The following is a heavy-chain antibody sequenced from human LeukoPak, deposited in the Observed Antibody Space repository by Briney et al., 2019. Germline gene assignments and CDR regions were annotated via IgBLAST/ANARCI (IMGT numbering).Heavy chain of an antibody. CDR1: GVSFSGYY. J-gene: IGHJ4*02. D-gene: IGHD3-3*01. V-gene: IGHV4-34*01. Sequence: PSETLSLTCAVYGVSFSGYYWSWIRQPPGKGLEWIGEIKHSGSTNYNPSLKSRVTISVDTSKNQFSLKLSSVTAADTAVYYCARELVDYDFWSGYYPKYYFDYWGQGTLVTVSS. CDR3: ARELVDYDFWSGYYPKYYFDY. CDR2: IKHSGST.